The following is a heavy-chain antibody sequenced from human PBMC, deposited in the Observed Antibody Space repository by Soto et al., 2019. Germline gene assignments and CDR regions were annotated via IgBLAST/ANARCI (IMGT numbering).Heavy chain of an antibody. CDR1: GFTLSSFW. CDR2: ASPDGTST. D-gene: IGHD4-17*01. J-gene: IGHJ5*02. Sequence: GTLRLCCAAPGFTLSSFWIYWVRQAPGKGLEWVSRASPDGTSTSYADSVKGRFTISRDNAKNTLFMQMNSLRAEDTAVYYWTRHGSGDYSLFDPWGQGTLVTVSS. CDR3: TRHGSGDYSLFDP. V-gene: IGHV3-74*01.